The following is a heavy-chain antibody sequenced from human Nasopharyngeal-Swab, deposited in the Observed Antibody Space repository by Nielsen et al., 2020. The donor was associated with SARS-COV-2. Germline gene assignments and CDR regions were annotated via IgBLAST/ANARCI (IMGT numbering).Heavy chain of an antibody. V-gene: IGHV3-48*03. Sequence: GESLKISCAASGFTFSSYEMNWVRQAPGKGLEWVSYISSSGSTIYYADSVKGRFTISRDNAKNSLYLQMNSLRAEDTAVYYCARVWQPIGYGSGQNWFDPWGQGTLVTVSS. J-gene: IGHJ5*02. CDR2: ISSSGSTI. CDR3: ARVWQPIGYGSGQNWFDP. D-gene: IGHD3-10*01. CDR1: GFTFSSYE.